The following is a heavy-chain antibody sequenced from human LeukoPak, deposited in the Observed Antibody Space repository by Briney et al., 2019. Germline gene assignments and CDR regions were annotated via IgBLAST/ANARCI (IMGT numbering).Heavy chain of an antibody. V-gene: IGHV4-34*01. CDR1: GGSFSGYY. CDR2: INHSGST. CDR3: ARHAIVVVPAATHYYYYGMDV. D-gene: IGHD2-2*01. Sequence: SETLSLTCAVYGGSFSGYYWSWIRQPPGKGLEWIGEINHSGSTNYNPSLKSRVTLSVDTSKNQFSLKLSSVTAADTAVYYCARHAIVVVPAATHYYYYGMDVWGQGTTVTVSS. J-gene: IGHJ6*02.